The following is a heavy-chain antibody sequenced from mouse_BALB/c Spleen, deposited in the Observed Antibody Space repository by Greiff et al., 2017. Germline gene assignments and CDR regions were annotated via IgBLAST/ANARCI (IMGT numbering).Heavy chain of an antibody. V-gene: IGHV5-9-4*01. Sequence: EVHLVESGGGLVKPGGSLKLSCAASGFTFSSYAMSWVRQSPEKRLEWVAEISSGGSYTYYPDTVTGRFTISRDNAKNTLYLEMSSLRSEDTAMYYCARETVVRYFDVWGAGTTVTVSS. CDR3: ARETVVRYFDV. CDR2: ISSGGSYT. J-gene: IGHJ1*01. D-gene: IGHD1-1*01. CDR1: GFTFSSYA.